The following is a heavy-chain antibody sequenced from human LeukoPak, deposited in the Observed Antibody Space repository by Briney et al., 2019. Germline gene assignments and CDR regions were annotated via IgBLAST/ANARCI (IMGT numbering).Heavy chain of an antibody. V-gene: IGHV1-18*01. CDR1: GYTFTSYG. Sequence: GASVKVSCKASGYTFTSYGISWVGQAPGQGLEWMGWIGAYNGNTNYAQKLQGRVTMTTDTPTSTAYMELRSLRSDDAAVYYCARDPLTGTPYYYSMDVWGKGTTVTVSS. CDR3: ARDPLTGTPYYYSMDV. D-gene: IGHD1-20*01. CDR2: IGAYNGNT. J-gene: IGHJ6*03.